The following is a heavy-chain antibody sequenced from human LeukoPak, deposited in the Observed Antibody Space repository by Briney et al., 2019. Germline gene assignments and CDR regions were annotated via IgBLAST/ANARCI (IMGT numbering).Heavy chain of an antibody. D-gene: IGHD3-22*01. V-gene: IGHV4-59*01. Sequence: SETLSLTCTVSGGSISSYYWSWIRQPPGEGLEWIGDIYDSGSTNYNPSLKSRVTISVDTSKNQCSLKLSSVTAADTAVYYCARQSISGSSLSYFDYWGQGTLVNVSS. J-gene: IGHJ4*02. CDR3: ARQSISGSSLSYFDY. CDR2: IYDSGST. CDR1: GGSISSYY.